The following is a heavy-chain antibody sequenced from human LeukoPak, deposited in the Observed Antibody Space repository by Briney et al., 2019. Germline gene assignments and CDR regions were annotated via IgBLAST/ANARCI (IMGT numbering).Heavy chain of an antibody. J-gene: IGHJ3*02. CDR3: ARGYSSPYYYDSSGHLAFDI. CDR1: GGSISSYY. Sequence: SETLSLTCTVSGGSISSYYWSWIRQPPGKGLEWIGYIYYSGSTNYNPSLKSRVTISVDTSKNQFSLKLSSVTAADTAVYYCARGYSSPYYYDSSGHLAFDIWGQGTMVTVSS. V-gene: IGHV4-59*01. CDR2: IYYSGST. D-gene: IGHD3-22*01.